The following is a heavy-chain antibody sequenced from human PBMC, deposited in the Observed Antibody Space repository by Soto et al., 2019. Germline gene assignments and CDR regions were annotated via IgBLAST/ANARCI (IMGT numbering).Heavy chain of an antibody. CDR3: ARGSVVPAAEVYDYYYGMDV. Sequence: QVQLQESGPGLVKPSETLSLTCTVSGGSISSYYWSWIRQPPGKGLEWIGYIYYSGSTNYNPSLKRRVTISADTSKNRSSLELSSVTASDTAVYYWARGSVVPAAEVYDYYYGMDVWGQGTTVTVSS. D-gene: IGHD2-2*01. V-gene: IGHV4-59*01. J-gene: IGHJ6*02. CDR2: IYYSGST. CDR1: GGSISSYY.